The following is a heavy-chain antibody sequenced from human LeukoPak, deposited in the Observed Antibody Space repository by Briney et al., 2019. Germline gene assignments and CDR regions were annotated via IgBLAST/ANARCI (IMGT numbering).Heavy chain of an antibody. Sequence: SETLSLTCAVYGGSFSGYYWSWIRQPPGKGLEWIGYIYHSGSTYYNPSLKSRVTISVDRSKNQFSLKLSSVTAADTAVYYCARGYYYDSSGYPPLGYWGQGTLVTVSS. V-gene: IGHV4-34*01. CDR1: GGSFSGYY. CDR3: ARGYYYDSSGYPPLGY. D-gene: IGHD3-22*01. J-gene: IGHJ4*02. CDR2: IYHSGST.